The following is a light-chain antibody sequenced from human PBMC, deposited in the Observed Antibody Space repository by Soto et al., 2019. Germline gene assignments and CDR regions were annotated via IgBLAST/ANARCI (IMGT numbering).Light chain of an antibody. CDR1: QSVISNY. Sequence: EIVLTQSPGTLSLSPGERATLSCRASQSVISNYLAWYQQKPGQAPRLLIYNAFNRATGVPDRFGGSGSGTDFTLTISRLEPEDFAVYYCQQYAGSPTTFGQGTKVE. J-gene: IGKJ1*01. V-gene: IGKV3-20*01. CDR2: NAF. CDR3: QQYAGSPTT.